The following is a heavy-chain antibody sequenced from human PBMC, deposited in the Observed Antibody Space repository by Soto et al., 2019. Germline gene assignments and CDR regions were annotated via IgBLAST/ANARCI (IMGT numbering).Heavy chain of an antibody. CDR3: ARLYYYGSGNAFDI. V-gene: IGHV4-4*07. Sequence: QVQLQESGPGLVKPSETLSLTCTVSGGSISSYNWSWIRQPAGKGLEWIGRIYTSGSTNYNPSLKSRVTMSVDTSKNQFSLKLSSVTAADTAVYYCARLYYYGSGNAFDIWGQGTMVTVSS. CDR2: IYTSGST. J-gene: IGHJ3*02. CDR1: GGSISSYN. D-gene: IGHD3-10*01.